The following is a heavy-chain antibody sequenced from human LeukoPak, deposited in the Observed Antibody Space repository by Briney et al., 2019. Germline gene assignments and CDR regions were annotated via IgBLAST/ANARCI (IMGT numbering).Heavy chain of an antibody. Sequence: GGSLRLSCAASGFTFDDYAMHWVRQAPGKGLEWVSGISWNSATIGYADSVKGRFTISRDNSKNSLYLQMNSLRADDMALYYCAKASRGDNWNDLTFHYWGQGTLVTVSS. CDR2: ISWNSATI. J-gene: IGHJ4*02. V-gene: IGHV3-9*03. CDR3: AKASRGDNWNDLTFHY. D-gene: IGHD1-20*01. CDR1: GFTFDDYA.